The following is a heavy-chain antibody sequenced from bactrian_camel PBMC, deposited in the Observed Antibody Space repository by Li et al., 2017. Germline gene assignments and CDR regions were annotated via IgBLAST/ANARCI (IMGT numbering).Heavy chain of an antibody. Sequence: HVQLVESGGGLVQAGSSLKLSCVASHFTFSNSRNCMGWFRQAPGKEREGVAATNADGFTTYADSVKGRFTIALHNAKKTLYLQMNNLKPEDTAVYYCAANPQSGSCRNLEGGHFHYWGQGTQVTVS. CDR1: HFTFSNSRNC. J-gene: IGHJ4*01. CDR3: AANPQSGSCRNLEGGHFHY. V-gene: IGHV3S55*01. CDR2: TNADGFT. D-gene: IGHD8*01.